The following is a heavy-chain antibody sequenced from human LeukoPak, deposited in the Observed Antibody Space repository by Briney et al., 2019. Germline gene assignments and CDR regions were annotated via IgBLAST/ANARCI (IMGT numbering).Heavy chain of an antibody. CDR3: ARENYYYYYGMDV. J-gene: IGHJ6*02. CDR1: GRSISSYY. CDR2: IYYSGST. Sequence: SETLSLTCTVSGRSISSYYWSWIRQPPGKGLEWIGYIYYSGSTNYNPSLKSRVTISVDTSKNQFSLKLSSVTAADTAVYYCARENYYYYYGMDVWGQGTTVTVSS. V-gene: IGHV4-59*01.